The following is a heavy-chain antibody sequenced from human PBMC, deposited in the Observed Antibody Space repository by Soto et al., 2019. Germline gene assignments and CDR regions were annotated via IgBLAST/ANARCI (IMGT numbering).Heavy chain of an antibody. D-gene: IGHD3-3*01. CDR3: ARIRGKGYDFWSGYYYYSGMDV. V-gene: IGHV3-7*03. J-gene: IGHJ6*02. CDR1: GFTFSSYW. CDR2: IKQDGSEK. Sequence: GGSLRLSCAASGFTFSSYWMSWVRQAPGKGLEWVANIKQDGSEKYYVDSVKGRFTISRDNAKNSLYLQMNSLRAEDTAVYYCARIRGKGYDFWSGYYYYSGMDVWGQGTTVTVSS.